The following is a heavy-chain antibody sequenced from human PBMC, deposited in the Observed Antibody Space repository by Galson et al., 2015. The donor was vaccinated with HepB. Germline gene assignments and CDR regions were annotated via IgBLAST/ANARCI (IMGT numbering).Heavy chain of an antibody. J-gene: IGHJ3*02. Sequence: SVKVSCKASGYTFSTYYINWVRQAPGQGLEWMGIINPSGGRINYAQKFQDRVTMTRDKSTSTVYMQLSSLRAEDTAVYYCATKRVGFCITTRCKADYFDIWGQGTMVTVSS. D-gene: IGHD2-2*01. CDR2: INPSGGRI. CDR3: ATKRVGFCITTRCKADYFDI. CDR1: GYTFSTYY. V-gene: IGHV1-46*01.